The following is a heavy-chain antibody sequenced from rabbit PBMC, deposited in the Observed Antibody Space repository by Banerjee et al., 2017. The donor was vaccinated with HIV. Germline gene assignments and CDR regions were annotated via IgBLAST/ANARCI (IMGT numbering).Heavy chain of an antibody. CDR2: IYGGNNSNT. CDR3: ARDLTGVIGWNLNL. V-gene: IGHV1S45*01. J-gene: IGHJ4*01. D-gene: IGHD1-1*01. Sequence: QEQLEESGGDLVKPGASLTLTCTASGFDFSSSYYMCWVRQAPGKGLEWIACIYGGNNSNTYYASWAKGRFTISKTSSTTVTLQMTSLTAADTATYFCARDLTGVIGWNLNLWGQGTLVTVS. CDR1: GFDFSSSYY.